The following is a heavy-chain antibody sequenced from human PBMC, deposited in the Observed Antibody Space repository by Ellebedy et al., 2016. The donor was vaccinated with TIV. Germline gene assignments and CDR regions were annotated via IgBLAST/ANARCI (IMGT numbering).Heavy chain of an antibody. CDR2: IYYSGST. D-gene: IGHD4-17*01. Sequence: SETLSLXXTVSGGSISSYYWSWIRQPPGKGLEWIGYIYYSGSTNYNPSLKSRVTISVDTSKNQFSLKLSSVTAADTAVYYCARDGGTTVTSLYYYYGMDVWGQGTTVTVSS. J-gene: IGHJ6*02. V-gene: IGHV4-59*01. CDR3: ARDGGTTVTSLYYYYGMDV. CDR1: GGSISSYY.